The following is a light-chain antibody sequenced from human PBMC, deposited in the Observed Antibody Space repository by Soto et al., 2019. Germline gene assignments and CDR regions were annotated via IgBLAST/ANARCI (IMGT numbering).Light chain of an antibody. J-gene: IGKJ1*01. CDR1: QSVSNN. CDR2: GAS. V-gene: IGKV3-20*01. Sequence: EIVLTQSPGTLSLSPGERATLSCRASQSVSNNLAWYQQKPGQAPRLLIYGASSRATGIPDRFSGSGSGTDFTLTISRLEPEDFAVYYCQQYSSSPRTFGQGTKVDIK. CDR3: QQYSSSPRT.